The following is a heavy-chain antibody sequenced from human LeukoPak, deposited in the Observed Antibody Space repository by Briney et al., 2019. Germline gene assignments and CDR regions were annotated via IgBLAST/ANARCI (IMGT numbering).Heavy chain of an antibody. J-gene: IGHJ4*02. CDR1: GFTFSSYA. D-gene: IGHD5-18*01. V-gene: IGHV3-23*01. Sequence: GGSLRLSCAASGFTFSSYAMSWVRQAPGTGLEWVSTISVSSVGTYYADSVKGRFTISSDNSRNTLYLQMNSLRAEDTAVYYCAKWVYSYGPGYFDYWGQGTLVTVSS. CDR2: ISVSSVGT. CDR3: AKWVYSYGPGYFDY.